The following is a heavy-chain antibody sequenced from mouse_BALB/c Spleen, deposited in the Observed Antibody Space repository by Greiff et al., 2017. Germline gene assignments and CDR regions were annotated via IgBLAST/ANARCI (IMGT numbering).Heavy chain of an antibody. CDR3: ARLRHDYEGAMDY. Sequence: EVQLKESGPGLVKPSQSLSLTCTVTGYSITSDYAWNWIRQFPGNKLEWMGYISYSGSTSYNPSLKSRISITRDTSKNQFFLQLNSVTTEDTATYYCARLRHDYEGAMDYWGQGTSVTVSS. CDR1: GYSITSDYA. CDR2: ISYSGST. J-gene: IGHJ4*01. V-gene: IGHV3-2*02. D-gene: IGHD2-4*01.